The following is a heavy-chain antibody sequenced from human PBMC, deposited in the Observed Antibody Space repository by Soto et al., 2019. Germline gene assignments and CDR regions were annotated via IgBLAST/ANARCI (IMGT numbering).Heavy chain of an antibody. CDR1: GFTFSSYG. J-gene: IGHJ5*02. CDR3: EKDVGPLLSRAENWFDP. D-gene: IGHD3-16*01. V-gene: IGHV3-30*18. Sequence: PGGSLRLSCAASGFTFSSYGMHWVRQAPGKGLEWVAVISYDGSNKYYADSVKGRFTISRDNSKNTLYLQMNSLRAEDTAVYYCEKDVGPLLSRAENWFDPWGQGTLVTVSS. CDR2: ISYDGSNK.